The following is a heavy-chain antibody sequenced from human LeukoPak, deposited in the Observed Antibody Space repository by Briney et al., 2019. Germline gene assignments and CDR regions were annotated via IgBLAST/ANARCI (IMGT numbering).Heavy chain of an antibody. D-gene: IGHD3-3*01. J-gene: IGHJ3*02. CDR1: GFTFSSYS. CDR2: ISSSSSYI. CDR3: ARDRYYDFWSGYGGAFDI. Sequence: PGGSLRLSCAASGFTFSSYSMNWVRQAPGKGLEWVSSISSSSSYIYYADSVKGRFTISRDNAKNSLYLQMNSLRAEDTAVYYCARDRYYDFWSGYGGAFDIWGQGTMVTVSS. V-gene: IGHV3-21*01.